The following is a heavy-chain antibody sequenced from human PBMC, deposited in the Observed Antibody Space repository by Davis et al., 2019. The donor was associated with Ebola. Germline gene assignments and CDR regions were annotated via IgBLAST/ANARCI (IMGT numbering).Heavy chain of an antibody. D-gene: IGHD2-8*02. CDR3: AREGGHCVGGVCQRKLNY. J-gene: IGHJ4*02. V-gene: IGHV1-18*01. Sequence: AASVKVSCKASGYNFISNGISWVRQAPGQGLEWMGWINVYDGNTNYAQNFRGRVTLTTDTSTRTAYMELRTLTSDDTAVYYCAREGGHCVGGVCQRKLNYWGQGTLVAVSS. CDR2: INVYDGNT. CDR1: GYNFISNG.